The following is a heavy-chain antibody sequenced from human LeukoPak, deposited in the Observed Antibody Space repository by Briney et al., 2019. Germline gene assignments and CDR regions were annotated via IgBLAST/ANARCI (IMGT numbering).Heavy chain of an antibody. J-gene: IGHJ4*02. CDR2: IYSGGST. V-gene: IGHV3-66*01. D-gene: IGHD5-18*01. Sequence: PGGSLRLPCAASGFTVSSNYMSWVRQAPGKGLEWVSVIYSGGSTYYADSVKGRFTISKDRSMNMLYLQMNSLRAEDTAVYYCATTLDTTPLRYYFASWGQGTLVTVSS. CDR3: ATTLDTTPLRYYFAS. CDR1: GFTVSSNY.